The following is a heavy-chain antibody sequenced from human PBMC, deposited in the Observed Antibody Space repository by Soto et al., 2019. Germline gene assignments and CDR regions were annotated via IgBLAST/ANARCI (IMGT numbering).Heavy chain of an antibody. CDR2: IGGSRRTT. Sequence: EVQLLESGGGLVQPGGSLSLSCAASAFTFNNYAMSWVRQAPGKGLEWVSGIGGSRRTTYYADSVKGRFTISRDNSNNTLFLQMNTLRAEDTAVYYCAKSRFSDSSGDFYDYWGQGTLVTVS. CDR1: AFTFNNYA. J-gene: IGHJ4*02. D-gene: IGHD3-22*01. CDR3: AKSRFSDSSGDFYDY. V-gene: IGHV3-23*01.